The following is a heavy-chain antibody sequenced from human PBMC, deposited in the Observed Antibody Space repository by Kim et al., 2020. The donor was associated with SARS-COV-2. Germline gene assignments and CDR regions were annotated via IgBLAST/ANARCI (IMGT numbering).Heavy chain of an antibody. D-gene: IGHD3-22*01. J-gene: IGHJ5*02. CDR1: GYSISSGYY. CDR2: IYHSGST. Sequence: SETLSLTCTVSGYSISSGYYWGWIRQPPGKGLEWIGTIYHSGSTYYNPSLKSRVTISVDTSKNQFSLKLSSVTAADTAVYYCARVGRYDSSGSWGQGTPV. V-gene: IGHV4-38-2*02. CDR3: ARVGRYDSSGS.